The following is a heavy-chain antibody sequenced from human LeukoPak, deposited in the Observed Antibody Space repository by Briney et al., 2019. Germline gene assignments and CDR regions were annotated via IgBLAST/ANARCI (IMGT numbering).Heavy chain of an antibody. V-gene: IGHV3-23*01. CDR3: AKDWGYGEARFFDY. D-gene: IGHD4-17*01. CDR1: GFTFSSYA. Sequence: GGSLRLSCAASGFTFSSYAMSWVRQAPGKGLEWVSGIRLSGGNTYYADPVKGRFTISRDNSKNTLYLQMNSLRAEDTAVYYCAKDWGYGEARFFDYWGQGTLVTVSS. CDR2: IRLSGGNT. J-gene: IGHJ4*02.